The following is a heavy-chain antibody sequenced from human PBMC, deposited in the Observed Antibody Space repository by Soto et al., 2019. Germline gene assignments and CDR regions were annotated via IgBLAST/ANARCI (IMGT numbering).Heavy chain of an antibody. CDR1: GYTFTNYG. D-gene: IGHD6-6*01. V-gene: IGHV1-69*04. CDR2: IIPILGIA. CDR3: ARVASSSSSDAFDI. Sequence: GASVKVSCKASGYTFTNYGISWVRQAPGQGLEWMGRIIPILGIANYAQKFQGRVTITADKSTSTAYMELSSLRSEDTAVYYCARVASSSSSDAFDIWGQGTMVTVSS. J-gene: IGHJ3*02.